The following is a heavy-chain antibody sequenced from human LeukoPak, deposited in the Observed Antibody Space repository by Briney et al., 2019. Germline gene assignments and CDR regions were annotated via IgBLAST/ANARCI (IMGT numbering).Heavy chain of an antibody. Sequence: ASVKVSCKASGYTFTSYGISWVRQAPGQGLEWMGWISGYNGNTKYAQKLQGRVTMTTDTSTSTAYMEVRSLRSDDTAVYYCARGLRYSDYLAPLDYWGQGTLVTVSS. D-gene: IGHD5-12*01. CDR3: ARGLRYSDYLAPLDY. CDR2: ISGYNGNT. J-gene: IGHJ4*02. CDR1: GYTFTSYG. V-gene: IGHV1-18*01.